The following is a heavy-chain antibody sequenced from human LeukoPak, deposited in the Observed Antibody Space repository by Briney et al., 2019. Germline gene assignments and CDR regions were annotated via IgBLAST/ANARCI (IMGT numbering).Heavy chain of an antibody. CDR2: MYYSGST. V-gene: IGHV4-30-4*01. D-gene: IGHD3-3*01. Sequence: SETLSLTCTVSGGSISSGDYYWSWIRQPPGKGLEWIAYMYYSGSTYYNPSLKSRVTMSADTSKNQLSLKLSSVTAADTAVYYCARRTRYDFWSGLTYYYYYMDVWGKGTTVTVSS. CDR1: GGSISSGDYY. J-gene: IGHJ6*03. CDR3: ARRTRYDFWSGLTYYYYYMDV.